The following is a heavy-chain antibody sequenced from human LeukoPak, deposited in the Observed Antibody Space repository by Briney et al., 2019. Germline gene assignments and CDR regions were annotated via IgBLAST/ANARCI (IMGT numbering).Heavy chain of an antibody. CDR2: ISGSGGST. CDR1: GFTFSSYA. V-gene: IGHV3-23*01. J-gene: IGHJ6*04. Sequence: GGSLRLSCAASGFTFSSYAMSWVRQAPGKGLEWVSAISGSGGSTYYADSVKGRFNISRDNSKNTLYLQMNSLRAEDTAVYYCAKVGSYYGSGSYSYYYYYYGMDVWGKGTTVTVSS. D-gene: IGHD3-10*01. CDR3: AKVGSYYGSGSYSYYYYYYGMDV.